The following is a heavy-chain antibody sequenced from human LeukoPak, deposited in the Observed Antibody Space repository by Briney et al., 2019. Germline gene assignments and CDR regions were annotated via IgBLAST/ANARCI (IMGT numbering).Heavy chain of an antibody. J-gene: IGHJ4*02. D-gene: IGHD3-16*01. CDR3: ASLSSNMLTDY. Sequence: SETLSLTCMVSLGSISSSRYYLGWIRQPPGKGLEWIGCIYYSGRTYYNPSLKSRVTISVDTSKKQLYMKLSSVTAADTAVYYCASLSSNMLTDYWGQGTLVTVSS. V-gene: IGHV4-39*01. CDR1: LGSISSSRYY. CDR2: IYYSGRT.